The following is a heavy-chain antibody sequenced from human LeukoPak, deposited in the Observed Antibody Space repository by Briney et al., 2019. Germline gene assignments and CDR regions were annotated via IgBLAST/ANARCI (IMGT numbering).Heavy chain of an antibody. CDR3: ARGAVAHYDS. D-gene: IGHD6-19*01. Sequence: SQTLSLTCAISGDSVSTNSAAWNWFRQSPSRGLEWLGRTYFRSKWYNDYAVSVKSRITINPDTSRNQFSLHLNFVTPEDTAVYYCARGAVAHYDSWGQGTLVTVSS. V-gene: IGHV6-1*01. CDR2: TYFRSKWYN. CDR1: GDSVSTNSAA. J-gene: IGHJ5*01.